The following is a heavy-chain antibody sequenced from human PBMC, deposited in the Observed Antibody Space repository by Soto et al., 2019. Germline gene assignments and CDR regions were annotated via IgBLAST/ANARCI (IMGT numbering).Heavy chain of an antibody. J-gene: IGHJ4*02. Sequence: GGFLRLSCTASGFILSNYAMNWVRQAPGKGLEWVSTLSKDGANEHYADSVKGRFTISRDGSKNTLYLQMNSLRAEDTAMYYCAKDPSTGSADYWGQGTQVTVSS. CDR3: AKDPSTGSADY. CDR1: GFILSNYA. CDR2: LSKDGANE. D-gene: IGHD3-9*01. V-gene: IGHV3-23*01.